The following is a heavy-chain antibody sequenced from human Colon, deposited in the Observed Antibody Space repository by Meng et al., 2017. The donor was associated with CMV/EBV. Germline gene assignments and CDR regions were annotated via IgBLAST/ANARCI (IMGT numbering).Heavy chain of an antibody. J-gene: IGHJ6*02. CDR3: ARDGTVVVVAARGDYYYYYGMDV. Sequence: SETLSLTCTVSGGSTSSVGYFWSWIRQHPGKGLEWIGYIDYSGSTYYNPSLKSRLTMSVDTSKNDFSLRLNSVTAADTAVYYCARDGTVVVVAARGDYYYYYGMDVWGQGTTVTVSS. CDR1: GGSTSSVGYF. V-gene: IGHV4-31*03. CDR2: IDYSGST. D-gene: IGHD2-15*01.